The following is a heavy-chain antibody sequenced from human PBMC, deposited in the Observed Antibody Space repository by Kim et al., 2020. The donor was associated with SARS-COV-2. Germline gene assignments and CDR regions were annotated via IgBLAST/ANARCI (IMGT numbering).Heavy chain of an antibody. CDR3: ARGRVPGV. D-gene: IGHD2-2*01. CDR2: ILYGGDT. Sequence: SETLSLTCTVSGGSVTNHYWSWSRQSPGKGLEWIGAILYGGDTNYNPSLKSRLTISLDTSKNEFSLKVSSVTAADTAVYYCARGRVPGVWGQETTVIVSS. J-gene: IGHJ6*02. CDR1: GGSVTNHY. V-gene: IGHV4-59*02.